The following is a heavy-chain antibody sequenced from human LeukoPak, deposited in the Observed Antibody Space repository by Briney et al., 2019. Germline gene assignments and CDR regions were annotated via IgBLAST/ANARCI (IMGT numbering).Heavy chain of an antibody. J-gene: IGHJ4*02. D-gene: IGHD3-22*01. CDR3: AGKTYYYDSSGSHPVDY. CDR1: GFTFSSNY. Sequence: GGSLRLSCAASGFTFSSNYMSWVRQAPGKGLEWVSVIYSGGSTYYADSVKGRFAISRDNSKNTLYLQMNSLRAEDTAVYYCAGKTYYYDSSGSHPVDYWGQGTLVTVSS. V-gene: IGHV3-53*01. CDR2: IYSGGST.